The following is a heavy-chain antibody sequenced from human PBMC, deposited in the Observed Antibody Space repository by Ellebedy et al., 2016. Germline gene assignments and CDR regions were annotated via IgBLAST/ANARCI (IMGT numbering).Heavy chain of an antibody. Sequence: SETLSLXXAVSGGSISSGGYSWSWIRQPPGKGLEWIGYIYHSGSTYYNPSLKSRVTISVDRSKNQFSLKLSSVTAADTAVYYCARAYGSGSYHFDYWGQGTLVTVSS. CDR2: IYHSGST. V-gene: IGHV4-30-2*01. J-gene: IGHJ4*02. CDR3: ARAYGSGSYHFDY. CDR1: GGSISSGGYS. D-gene: IGHD3-10*01.